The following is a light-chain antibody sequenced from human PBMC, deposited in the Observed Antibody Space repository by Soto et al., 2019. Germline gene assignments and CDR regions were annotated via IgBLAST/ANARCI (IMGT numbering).Light chain of an antibody. Sequence: QSVLTQPPSVSGAPGQRVTISCTGSSSNIGAGYDVHWYQQLPGTAPKLLIYGNSNRPSGVPDRFSGSKSGTSASLAITGLQAEDEADYYCQSYDISLSVVVFGGGTK. CDR2: GNS. CDR1: SSNIGAGYD. J-gene: IGLJ2*01. V-gene: IGLV1-40*01. CDR3: QSYDISLSVVV.